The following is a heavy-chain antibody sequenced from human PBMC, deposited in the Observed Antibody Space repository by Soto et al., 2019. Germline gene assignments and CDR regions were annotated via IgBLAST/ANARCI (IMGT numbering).Heavy chain of an antibody. J-gene: IGHJ6*02. CDR2: IIPIFGTA. D-gene: IGHD6-13*01. V-gene: IGHV1-69*06. CDR3: ARQSESSNWAQNGLDV. Sequence: QVQLVQSGAVVRTPGSSVKVSCKASGGTFSTYAISWVRQAPGQGLEWMGGIIPIFGTASYAQKFQGRVTITADKSTSTAYMEMSSLRSEDTAIYYCARQSESSNWAQNGLDVWGQGTTVSVSS. CDR1: GGTFSTYA.